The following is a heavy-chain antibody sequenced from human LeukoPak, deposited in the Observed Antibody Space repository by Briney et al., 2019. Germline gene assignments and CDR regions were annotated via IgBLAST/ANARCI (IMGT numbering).Heavy chain of an antibody. CDR2: IKEGGSEK. CDR1: GFNFNMFW. Sequence: PGGSLRLSCVASGFNFNMFWMSWVRQAPGKGLEWVANIKEGGSEKYYVDSVKGRFTISRDNAKNSLYLQMNSLRAEDTAVYYCARVLNDWDFGAFDIWGQGTMVTVSS. V-gene: IGHV3-7*01. J-gene: IGHJ3*02. CDR3: ARVLNDWDFGAFDI. D-gene: IGHD3-3*01.